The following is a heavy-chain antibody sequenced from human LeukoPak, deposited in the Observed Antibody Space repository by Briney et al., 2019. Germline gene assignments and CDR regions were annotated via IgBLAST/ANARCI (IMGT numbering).Heavy chain of an antibody. CDR3: ARLLIYCVRTSCHFDY. V-gene: IGHV4-39*01. Sequence: SETLSLTCTVSGGSISSTDYYWVWIRQPPGRGLEWIGSIYYSGITYYNPSLKSRVTISVDTSNNQFSLKLSSVTAADTAMYFCARLLIYCVRTSCHFDYWGQGTLVTVSS. D-gene: IGHD2-2*01. CDR1: GGSISSTDYY. J-gene: IGHJ4*02. CDR2: IYYSGIT.